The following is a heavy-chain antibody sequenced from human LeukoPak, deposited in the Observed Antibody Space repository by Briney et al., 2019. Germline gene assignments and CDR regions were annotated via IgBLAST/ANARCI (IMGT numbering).Heavy chain of an antibody. V-gene: IGHV3-74*01. CDR2: INGDGSTT. D-gene: IGHD3-3*01. Sequence: PGGSLRLSCAASGFSLRSCWMHWVRQAPGKELVWVSRINGDGSTTNYADSVRGRFTISRDNAKNTLYLQMNSLRADDSAVYFCASLVGGYYPPVEAFDVWGQGTMVTVSS. J-gene: IGHJ3*01. CDR3: ASLVGGYYPPVEAFDV. CDR1: GFSLRSCW.